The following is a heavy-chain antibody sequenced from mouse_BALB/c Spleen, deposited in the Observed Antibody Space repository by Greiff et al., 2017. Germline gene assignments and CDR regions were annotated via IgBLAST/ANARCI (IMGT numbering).Heavy chain of an antibody. D-gene: IGHD2-1*01. CDR3: ARSGNLYAMDY. J-gene: IGHJ4*01. V-gene: IGHV14-3*02. CDR1: GFNINDNY. CDR2: IDPANGNT. Sequence: DVQLQESGAELVKPGASVKLSCTASGFNINDNYMHWVKQRPEQGLEWIGRIDPANGNTKYDPKFQGKATITADTASNTAYLQLSSLTSEDTAVYYCARSGNLYAMDYWGQGTSVTVSS.